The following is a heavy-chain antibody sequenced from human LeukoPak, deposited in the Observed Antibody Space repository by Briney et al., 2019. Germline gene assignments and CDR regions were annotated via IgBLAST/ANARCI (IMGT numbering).Heavy chain of an antibody. D-gene: IGHD3-3*01. J-gene: IGHJ3*02. CDR2: ISSSSSYI. CDR1: GFTFSSYE. V-gene: IGHV3-21*01. CDR3: ARDRTYYDFWSGYLAYADAFDI. Sequence: GGSLRLSCAASGFTFSSYEMNWVRQAPGKGLEWVSSISSSSSYIYYADSVKGRFTISRDNAKNSLYLQMNSLRAEDTAVYYCARDRTYYDFWSGYLAYADAFDIWGQGTMVTVSS.